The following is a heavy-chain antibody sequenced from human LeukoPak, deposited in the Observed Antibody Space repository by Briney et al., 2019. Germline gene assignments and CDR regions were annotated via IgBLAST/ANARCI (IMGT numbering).Heavy chain of an antibody. CDR1: GGSISSYY. J-gene: IGHJ4*02. CDR3: ARHGDKLTYGGIYPMDY. Sequence: PSETLSLTCTVSGGSISSYYWSWIRQAPGKGLEWIAYIYYSGSTNYNPSLKSRVTISVDTSKNQFSLKLSSVTAADTAVYYCARHGDKLTYGGIYPMDYWGQGSLVTVSS. D-gene: IGHD1-26*01. V-gene: IGHV4-59*08. CDR2: IYYSGST.